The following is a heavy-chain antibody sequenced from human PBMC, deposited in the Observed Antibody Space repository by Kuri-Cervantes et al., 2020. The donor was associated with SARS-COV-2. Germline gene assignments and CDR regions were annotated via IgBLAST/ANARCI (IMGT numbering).Heavy chain of an antibody. CDR3: ARDRGKAAYYYDSSGYFY. J-gene: IGHJ4*02. Sequence: ASVKVSCKASGYTFTNYYIHWVRQAPGHGLEWMGVINPSGGSTSYAQKLQGRVTMTTDTSTSTAYMELRSLRSDDTAVYYCARDRGKAAYYYDSSGYFYWGQGTLVTVSS. D-gene: IGHD3-22*01. V-gene: IGHV1-46*01. CDR1: GYTFTNYY. CDR2: INPSGGST.